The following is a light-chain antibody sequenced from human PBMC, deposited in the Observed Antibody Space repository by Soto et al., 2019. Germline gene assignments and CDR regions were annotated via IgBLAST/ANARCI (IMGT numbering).Light chain of an antibody. V-gene: IGKV1-5*01. CDR3: QQYSTFPRT. CDR1: QSISKW. J-gene: IGKJ1*01. Sequence: DIQMTQSPSTLSASVGDRVVITCRASQSISKWLAWYQQKPGRAPNFLIYDASTLESGVSSRFSGSGSGTEFTLTITNLQPDDFATFYCQQYSTFPRTFGQGTQLDIK. CDR2: DAS.